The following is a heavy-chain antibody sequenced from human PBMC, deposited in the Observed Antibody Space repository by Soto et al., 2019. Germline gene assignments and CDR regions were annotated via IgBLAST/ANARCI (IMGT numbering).Heavy chain of an antibody. CDR3: AGQYSSANWFDP. CDR2: ISSSSSYT. Sequence: LRLSCAASGFTFSDYYMSWIRQAPGKGLEWVSYISSSSSYTNYADSVKGRFTISRDNAKNSLYLQMNSLRAEDTAVYYCAGQYSSANWFDPWGQGTLVTVSS. J-gene: IGHJ5*02. V-gene: IGHV3-11*06. D-gene: IGHD6-25*01. CDR1: GFTFSDYY.